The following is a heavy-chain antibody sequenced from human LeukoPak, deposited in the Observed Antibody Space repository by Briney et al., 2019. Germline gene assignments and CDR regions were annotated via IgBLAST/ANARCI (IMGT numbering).Heavy chain of an antibody. J-gene: IGHJ5*02. CDR3: ARAPSKHYDSSGSRKGGVRRFDP. V-gene: IGHV1-8*01. CDR2: MNPNSGNT. CDR1: GYTFTSYD. Sequence: ASVKVSCKASGYTFTSYDINWVRQATGQGLEWMGWMNPNSGNTGYAQKFQGRVTMTRNTSISTAYMELSSLRSEDTAVYYCARAPSKHYDSSGSRKGGVRRFDPWGQGTLVTVSS. D-gene: IGHD3-22*01.